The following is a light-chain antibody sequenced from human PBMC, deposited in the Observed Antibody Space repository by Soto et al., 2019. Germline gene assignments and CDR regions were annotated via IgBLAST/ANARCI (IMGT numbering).Light chain of an antibody. V-gene: IGKV1-9*01. CDR3: QQLRMYPST. Sequence: DTQMTQSPSSLSTSVGDRVTITCHASQDISNYLNWYQQKPGKAPKLLIYKASTLKSGVPSRFSGSGSGTDFALTITSLQAEDFATYYCQQLRMYPSTFGGGTKVDIK. J-gene: IGKJ4*01. CDR1: QDISNY. CDR2: KAS.